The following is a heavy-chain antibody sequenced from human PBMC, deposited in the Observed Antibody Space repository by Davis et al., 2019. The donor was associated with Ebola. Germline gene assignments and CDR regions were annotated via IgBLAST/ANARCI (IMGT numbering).Heavy chain of an antibody. CDR3: ARTTRGSGWFLDY. D-gene: IGHD6-19*01. CDR1: GFTFSNSW. CDR2: INHSGST. J-gene: IGHJ4*02. V-gene: IGHV4-34*01. Sequence: ESLKISCAASGFTFSNSWMSWVRQPPGKGLEWIGEINHSGSTNYNPSLKSRVTISVDTSKNQFSLKLSSVTTADTAVYYCARTTRGSGWFLDYWGQGTLVTVSS.